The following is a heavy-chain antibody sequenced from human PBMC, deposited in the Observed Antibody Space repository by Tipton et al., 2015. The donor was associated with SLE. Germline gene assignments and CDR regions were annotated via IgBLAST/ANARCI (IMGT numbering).Heavy chain of an antibody. J-gene: IGHJ6*03. CDR1: GGSFSGYY. CDR3: ARAEMTTEGSVFYFYVDV. D-gene: IGHD5-24*01. Sequence: TLSLTCAVFGGSFSGYYWSWIRQPPGKGLEWIGYIYYTGNTNYNPSLKSRVTISVETSKNQLSLRLTSVTAADTAVYYCARAEMTTEGSVFYFYVDVWGKGTTVTVSS. V-gene: IGHV4-59*01. CDR2: IYYTGNT.